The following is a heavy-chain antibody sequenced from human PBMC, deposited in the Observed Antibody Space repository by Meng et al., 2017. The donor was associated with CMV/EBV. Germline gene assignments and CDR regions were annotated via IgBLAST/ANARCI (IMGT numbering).Heavy chain of an antibody. J-gene: IGHJ6*02. V-gene: IGHV3-11*01. Sequence: GGSLRLSCAASGFTFSDYYMSWIRQAPGKGLEWVSYISSSGSTIYYADSVKGRFTISRDNAKNSLYLQMNSLRAEDTAVYYCAREDIVVVPAAIRDYYYYYGMDVWGQGTTVTVSS. CDR1: GFTFSDYY. CDR2: ISSSGSTI. CDR3: AREDIVVVPAAIRDYYYYYGMDV. D-gene: IGHD2-2*02.